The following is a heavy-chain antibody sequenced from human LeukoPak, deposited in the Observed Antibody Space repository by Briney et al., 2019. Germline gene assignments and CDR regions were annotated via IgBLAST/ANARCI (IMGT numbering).Heavy chain of an antibody. CDR2: INPSGGST. D-gene: IGHD5-12*01. Sequence: ASVKLSCKASGYTFTSYYMHWVRQAPGQGLEWMGIINPSGGSTSYAQKFQGRVTITRNTSISTAYMELSGLRSEDTAVYYCARGRSTGYPYYFEYWGQGTLVTVSS. V-gene: IGHV1-46*01. CDR1: GYTFTSYY. J-gene: IGHJ4*02. CDR3: ARGRSTGYPYYFEY.